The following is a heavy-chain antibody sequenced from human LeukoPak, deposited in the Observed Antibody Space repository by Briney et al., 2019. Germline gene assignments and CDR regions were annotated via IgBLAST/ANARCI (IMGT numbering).Heavy chain of an antibody. CDR1: GGSISSGSYY. Sequence: KSSQTLSLTCTVSGGSISSGSYYWSWIRQPAGKGLEWIGRIYTSGSTSYNPSLKSRVTISVDTSKNQFSLKLSSVTAADTAVYYCARQALEDYVWGSPLDYWGQGTLVTVSS. V-gene: IGHV4-61*02. CDR3: ARQALEDYVWGSPLDY. J-gene: IGHJ4*02. D-gene: IGHD3-16*01. CDR2: IYTSGST.